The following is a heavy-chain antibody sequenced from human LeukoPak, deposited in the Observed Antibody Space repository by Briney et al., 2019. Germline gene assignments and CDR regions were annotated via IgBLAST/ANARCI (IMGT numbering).Heavy chain of an antibody. CDR1: GYTFTSYD. CDR2: MNPNSGNT. V-gene: IGHV1-8*01. D-gene: IGHD6-19*01. CDR3: ARGPGYSSGWSTGMPKGWFDP. Sequence: ASVKVSCKTSGYTFTSYDINWVRQATGQGLEWMGWMNPNSGNTGYAQKFQGRVPMTRNTSINTAYMELSSLRSEDTAVYYCARGPGYSSGWSTGMPKGWFDPWGQGTLVTVSS. J-gene: IGHJ5*02.